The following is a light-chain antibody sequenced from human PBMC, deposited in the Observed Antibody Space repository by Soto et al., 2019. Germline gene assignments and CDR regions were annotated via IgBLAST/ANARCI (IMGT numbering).Light chain of an antibody. CDR1: QSISGY. J-gene: IGKJ2*01. CDR2: AAS. CDR3: QQYDNLPMYT. Sequence: DIQMTQSPSSLSASVGDRATISCRASQSISGYLNWYQQKPGKAPKLLIYAASSLQSGVPSRFSGSGSGTDFTFTISSLQPEDIATYYCQQYDNLPMYTFGQGTKLEIK. V-gene: IGKV1-33*01.